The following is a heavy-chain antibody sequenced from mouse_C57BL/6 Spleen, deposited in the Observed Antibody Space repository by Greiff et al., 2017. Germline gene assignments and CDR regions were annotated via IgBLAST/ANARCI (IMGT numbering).Heavy chain of an antibody. Sequence: EVKLVESGGGLVKPGGSLKLSCAASGFTFSDYGMHWVRQAPEKGLEWVAYISSGSSTIYYADTVKGRFTISRDNAKNTLFLQMTSLRSEDTAMYYCARGGYDYDVYFDYWGQGTTLTVSS. D-gene: IGHD2-4*01. J-gene: IGHJ2*01. CDR3: ARGGYDYDVYFDY. CDR1: GFTFSDYG. CDR2: ISSGSSTI. V-gene: IGHV5-17*01.